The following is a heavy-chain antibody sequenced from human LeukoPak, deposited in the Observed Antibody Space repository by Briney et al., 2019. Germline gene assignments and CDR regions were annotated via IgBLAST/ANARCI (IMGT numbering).Heavy chain of an antibody. J-gene: IGHJ4*02. CDR1: GYTFTNYG. Sequence: GASVKDSCKASGYTFTNYGISWVRPPPGQGLEWMGCIDADNSNTRYAQKGRGRVTMTTDTSTTTAYMELGTLKSQDQAVYYCARDVDGSGTLLDYWGQGTLVTVSS. V-gene: IGHV1-18*01. CDR3: ARDVDGSGTLLDY. CDR2: IDADNSNT. D-gene: IGHD3-10*01.